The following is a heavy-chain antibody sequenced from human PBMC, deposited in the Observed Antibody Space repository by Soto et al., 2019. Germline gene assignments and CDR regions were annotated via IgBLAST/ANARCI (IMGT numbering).Heavy chain of an antibody. CDR2: ISSSSSTI. Sequence: EVQLVESGGGLVQPGGSLRLSCAASGFTFSSYSMNWVRQAPGKGLEWVSYISSSSSTIYYADSVKGRFTISRDNAKNSLYLQMNSLRAEDTAVYYCARARDPLWFGTFDYWGQGTLVTVSS. CDR1: GFTFSSYS. V-gene: IGHV3-48*01. J-gene: IGHJ4*02. CDR3: ARARDPLWFGTFDY. D-gene: IGHD3-10*01.